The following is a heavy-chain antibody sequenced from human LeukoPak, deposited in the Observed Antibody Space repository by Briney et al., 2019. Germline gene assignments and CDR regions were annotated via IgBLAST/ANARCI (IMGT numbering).Heavy chain of an antibody. J-gene: IGHJ5*02. D-gene: IGHD3-22*01. Sequence: SVKVSCKASGGTFSSYAISWVRQAPGQGLEWMGRIIPIFGTANYAQKFQGRVTITTDESTSTAYIELSGLRSEDTAVYYCARSPSRGYYYWFDPWGQGTLVTVSS. CDR3: ARSPSRGYYYWFDP. V-gene: IGHV1-69*05. CDR1: GGTFSSYA. CDR2: IIPIFGTA.